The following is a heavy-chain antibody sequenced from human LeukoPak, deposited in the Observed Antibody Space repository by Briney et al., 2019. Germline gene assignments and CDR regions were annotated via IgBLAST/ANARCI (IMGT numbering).Heavy chain of an antibody. CDR3: AISSGYYGENAFDT. Sequence: GGSLRLSCAASGFAFSSYAMHWVRQAPGKGLEYGSAISSSGGSTYYANSVKGRFTISRDNSKNTMYLQMGSLRAEDMAVYYCAISSGYYGENAFDTWGPGTMVTASS. CDR1: GFAFSSYA. J-gene: IGHJ3*02. CDR2: ISSSGGST. V-gene: IGHV3-64*01. D-gene: IGHD3-22*01.